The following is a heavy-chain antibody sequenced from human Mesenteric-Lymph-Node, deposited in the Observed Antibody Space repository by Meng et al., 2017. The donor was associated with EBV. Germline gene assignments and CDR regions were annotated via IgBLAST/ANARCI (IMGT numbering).Heavy chain of an antibody. J-gene: IGHJ4*02. CDR1: GFTFETYG. CDR2: IWYDGRNA. CDR3: ARWGVDYSDDY. D-gene: IGHD4-17*01. V-gene: IGHV3-33*01. Sequence: QEQLVESGGGXXXXGXXRXLSCVASGFTFETYGMQWVRQAPGKGLEWVAFIWYDGRNANYADSVKGRFTISRDNSKNTLYLQMKSLTVEDTAVYYCARWGVDYSDDYWGQGTLVTVSS.